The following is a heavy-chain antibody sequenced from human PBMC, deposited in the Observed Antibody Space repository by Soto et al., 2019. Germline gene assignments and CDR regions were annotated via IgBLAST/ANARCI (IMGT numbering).Heavy chain of an antibody. CDR2: IDAGGGST. CDR3: AILNAASGSY. V-gene: IGHV3-23*01. D-gene: IGHD6-25*01. CDR1: GFTFSNLA. J-gene: IGHJ4*01. Sequence: GGSLRLPYTASGFTFSNLAITWVRQAPGKGLEWVSTIDAGGGSTHYAYSVKGRFTISIDNSKNTLYLQMNSLRAEDTAVYYCAILNAASGSYSGQGTLVSVSS.